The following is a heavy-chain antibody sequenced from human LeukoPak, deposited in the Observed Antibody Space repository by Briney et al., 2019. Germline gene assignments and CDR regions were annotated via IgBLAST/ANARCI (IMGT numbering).Heavy chain of an antibody. J-gene: IGHJ4*02. Sequence: SETLSLTCTVSGGSISSGSYYWSWIRQPAGKGLEWIGYIYYSGNTNYDPSLKSRVTISVDTSKNQFSLTLSSVTAADTAVYYCARVGVTGLIDYWGQGTLVAVSS. CDR1: GGSISSGSYY. D-gene: IGHD1-20*01. CDR2: IYYSGNT. V-gene: IGHV4-61*10. CDR3: ARVGVTGLIDY.